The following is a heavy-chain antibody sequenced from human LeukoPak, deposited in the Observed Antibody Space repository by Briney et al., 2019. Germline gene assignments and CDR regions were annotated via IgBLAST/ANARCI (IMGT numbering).Heavy chain of an antibody. CDR2: IYSGGST. V-gene: IGHV3-66*01. Sequence: PGGSLRLSCAASGFTVSSNYMTWVRQAPGKGLEWVSFIYSGGSTSYADSVKGRFIISRDNSKNTLYLQMDSLRAEDTAVYYCARLAVGGWDIRYWGQGTLVTASS. J-gene: IGHJ4*02. CDR3: ARLAVGGWDIRY. CDR1: GFTVSSNY. D-gene: IGHD6-19*01.